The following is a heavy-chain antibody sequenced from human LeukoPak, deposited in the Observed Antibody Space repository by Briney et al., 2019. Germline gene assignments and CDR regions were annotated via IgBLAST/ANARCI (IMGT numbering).Heavy chain of an antibody. D-gene: IGHD3-16*02. CDR1: GFTVSSNY. Sequence: PGGSLRLSCAASGFTVSSNYMSWVRQAPGKGLEWVSVIYSGGSTYYADSVKGRFTISRDNSKNTLYLQMNSLRAEDTAVYYCAKDVAMITFGGVIDPFNWFDPWGQGTLVTVSS. V-gene: IGHV3-53*01. CDR3: AKDVAMITFGGVIDPFNWFDP. CDR2: IYSGGST. J-gene: IGHJ5*02.